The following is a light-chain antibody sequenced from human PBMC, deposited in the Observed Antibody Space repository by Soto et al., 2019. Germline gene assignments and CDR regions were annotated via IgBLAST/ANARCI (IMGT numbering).Light chain of an antibody. CDR2: IAS. CDR1: QSVNSDY. V-gene: IGKV3-20*01. Sequence: EIVLTQSPGTLSLFPGERATLSCRATQSVNSDYLAWYQQKPGQAPRLLIYIASRRATGIPDTFSGSGSGTDLTLTIGRLEPEDFEVYYCQQYGTSPWTFGQGTKVEIK. CDR3: QQYGTSPWT. J-gene: IGKJ1*01.